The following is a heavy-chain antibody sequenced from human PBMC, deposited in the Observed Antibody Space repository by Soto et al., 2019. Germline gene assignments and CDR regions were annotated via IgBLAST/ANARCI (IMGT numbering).Heavy chain of an antibody. CDR2: IDYSGNT. D-gene: IGHD3-16*01. J-gene: IGHJ3*02. CDR1: GGSIITYY. V-gene: IGHV4-59*01. Sequence: ASETLSLTCTVSGGSIITYYWSWIRQPPGKGLEWIGYIDYSGNTNYNASLKSRVTISVDTSKNQFSLMLSSVTAADTAVYYCARDRGLIKAFDIWGQGTMVTVSS. CDR3: ARDRGLIKAFDI.